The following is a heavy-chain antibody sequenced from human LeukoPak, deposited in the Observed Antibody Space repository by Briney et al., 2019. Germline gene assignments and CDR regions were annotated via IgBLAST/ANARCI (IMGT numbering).Heavy chain of an antibody. V-gene: IGHV3-30*04. CDR2: VSYDEKTI. J-gene: IGHJ4*02. D-gene: IGHD1-26*01. CDR3: AREKQSGGTPFDY. Sequence: PGRSLRLSRVASGFTFTGHSMHWVRQAPGKGLEWVAVVSYDEKTIFYADSLKGRFTVSRDNSKNTVYLQMNSLRDEDTAVYYCAREKQSGGTPFDYWGQGSLVTVSS. CDR1: GFTFTGHS.